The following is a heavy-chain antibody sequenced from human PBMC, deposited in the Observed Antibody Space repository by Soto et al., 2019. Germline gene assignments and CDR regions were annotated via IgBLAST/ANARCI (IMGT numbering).Heavy chain of an antibody. Sequence: QVQVVESGGGVVQPGRSLRLSCAASGFTFSSFGMHWVRQAPGKGLEWVSLIWYDGSKKSYGDSVKGRFTISRDNSRNTVYLQMNSLRADYTAVYYCARDASYYSLWSGYYPSRKGMDVWGQGTTVTVSS. D-gene: IGHD3-3*01. CDR2: IWYDGSKK. V-gene: IGHV3-33*01. CDR3: ARDASYYSLWSGYYPSRKGMDV. J-gene: IGHJ6*02. CDR1: GFTFSSFG.